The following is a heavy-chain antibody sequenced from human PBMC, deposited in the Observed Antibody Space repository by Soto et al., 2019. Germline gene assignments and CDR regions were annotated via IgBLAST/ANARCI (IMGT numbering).Heavy chain of an antibody. J-gene: IGHJ4*02. CDR1: GFTFNSYA. CDR3: AKIRPSIDY. D-gene: IGHD3-16*01. V-gene: IGHV3-23*01. CDR2: IGPGGRST. Sequence: EVQLLESGGGLVQPGGSLRLSCAASGFTFNSYAMTWVRQAPGKGLEWVSTIGPGGRSTYSADSVKGRFTLSRDNSKNTLYLPMNSLRAEDTAVYYCAKIRPSIDYWGQGTLVTVSS.